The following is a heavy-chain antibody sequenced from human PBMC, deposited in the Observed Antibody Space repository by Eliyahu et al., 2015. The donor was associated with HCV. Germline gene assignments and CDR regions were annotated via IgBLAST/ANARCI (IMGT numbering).Heavy chain of an antibody. D-gene: IGHD5-18*01. V-gene: IGHV3-48*01. CDR1: GFXFXXYS. CDR3: ARGIQLWLGEYYFDY. Sequence: EVQLVESGGGLVQPGGSLRLSCAASGFXFXXYSMNWVRQAPGKGLEWVXYISSSSYTIYYADSVKGRFTISRDNAKNSLYLQMNSLRAEDTAVYYCARGIQLWLGEYYFDYWGQGTLVTVSS. J-gene: IGHJ4*02. CDR2: ISSSSYTI.